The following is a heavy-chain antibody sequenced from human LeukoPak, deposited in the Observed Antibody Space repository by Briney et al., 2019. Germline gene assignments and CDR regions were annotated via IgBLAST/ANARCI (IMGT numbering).Heavy chain of an antibody. CDR2: ISGSGGST. J-gene: IGHJ4*02. D-gene: IGHD3-10*01. CDR3: ANWGRATMVRGLHFDY. Sequence: GGSLRLSCAASGFTFSSYGMSWVRQAPGKGLELVSAISGSGGSTYYADSVKGRFTISRDNSKNTLYLQMNSLRAEDTAVYYCANWGRATMVRGLHFDYWGQGTLVTVSS. V-gene: IGHV3-23*01. CDR1: GFTFSSYG.